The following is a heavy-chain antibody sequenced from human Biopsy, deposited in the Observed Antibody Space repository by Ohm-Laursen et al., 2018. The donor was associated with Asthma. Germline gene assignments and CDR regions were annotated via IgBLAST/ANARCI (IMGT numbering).Heavy chain of an antibody. CDR1: YGSITSGGYY. J-gene: IGHJ4*02. Sequence: SETLSLTCTVSYGSITSGGYYWTWIRQHPGKGLEWIGFIYYSGSTYYNPSLKSRVSVSIDTSKNQFSLKLSSVTAADTAVYYCARAQDYYDSRGYYRSFDYWGLGTLVTVSS. D-gene: IGHD3-22*01. V-gene: IGHV4-31*03. CDR2: IYYSGST. CDR3: ARAQDYYDSRGYYRSFDY.